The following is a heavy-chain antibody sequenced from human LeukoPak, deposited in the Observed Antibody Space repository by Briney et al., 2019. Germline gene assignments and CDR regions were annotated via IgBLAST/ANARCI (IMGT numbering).Heavy chain of an antibody. J-gene: IGHJ4*02. D-gene: IGHD4-23*01. CDR2: ISSSSSYI. Sequence: GGSLRLSCAASGFTFSSYSMNWVRQAPGKGLEWVSSISSSSSYIYYADSVKGRFTISRDNAKNSLYLQMNSLRAEDTAVYYCASHTNYGGNPGDYWGQGTLVTVFS. V-gene: IGHV3-21*01. CDR3: ASHTNYGGNPGDY. CDR1: GFTFSSYS.